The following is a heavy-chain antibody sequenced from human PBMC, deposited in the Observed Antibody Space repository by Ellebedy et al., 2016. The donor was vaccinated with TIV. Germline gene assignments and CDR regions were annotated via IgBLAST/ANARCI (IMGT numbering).Heavy chain of an antibody. J-gene: IGHJ4*02. D-gene: IGHD3-10*01. CDR3: ARLGKRAMVRGVIMD. Sequence: SETLSLXCTVSGGSISSYYWSWIRQPPGKGLEWIGYIYYSGSTNYNPSLKSRVTISVHTSKNQFSLKLSSVTAADTAVYYCARLGKRAMVRGVIMDWGQGTLVTVSS. CDR2: IYYSGST. V-gene: IGHV4-59*08. CDR1: GGSISSYY.